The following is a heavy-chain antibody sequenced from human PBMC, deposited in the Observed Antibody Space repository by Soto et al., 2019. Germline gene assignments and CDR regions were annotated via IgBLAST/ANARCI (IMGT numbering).Heavy chain of an antibody. CDR1: GGSFSGYY. Sequence: QVQLQQCGAGLLKPSETLSLTCAVYGGSFSGYYWSWIRQPPGKGLEWIGEINHSGRTNYNPSLKSRVTISVDTSKTQFSLKLSSVTAADTAVYYCARGPAFDYSSGWDRYYYYYMDVWGKGTTVTVSS. J-gene: IGHJ6*03. CDR3: ARGPAFDYSSGWDRYYYYYMDV. D-gene: IGHD6-19*01. CDR2: INHSGRT. V-gene: IGHV4-34*01.